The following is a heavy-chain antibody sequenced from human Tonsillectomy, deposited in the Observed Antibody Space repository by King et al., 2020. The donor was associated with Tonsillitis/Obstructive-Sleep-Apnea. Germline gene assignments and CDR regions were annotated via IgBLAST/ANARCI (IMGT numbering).Heavy chain of an antibody. Sequence: VQLVESGGGLVQPGRSLRLSCAASGFTFGDYAMHWVRQVPGKGLEWVSGISWNSGRIGYADSVKGRFTISSDNAKNSLYLQMNSLRSEDTALYYCASCPDPITICAAWFDPWGQGTLVTVSS. J-gene: IGHJ5*02. V-gene: IGHV3-9*01. CDR3: ASCPDPITICAAWFDP. CDR2: ISWNSGRI. CDR1: GFTFGDYA. D-gene: IGHD3-3*01.